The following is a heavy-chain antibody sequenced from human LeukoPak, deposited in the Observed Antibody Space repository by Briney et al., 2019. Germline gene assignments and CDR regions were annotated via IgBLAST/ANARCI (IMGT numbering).Heavy chain of an antibody. J-gene: IGHJ3*02. V-gene: IGHV4-30-2*01. CDR2: IYQSGST. Sequence: SEPLSLPCSVSGVLNSRGGYYWSWIRQPPGKGLEWIGYIYQSGSTHYNPSLKSRVTITVDRSKNQFSLKLSSVTAADTAVYYCARHGDLDAFDIWGQGTMVTVSS. CDR3: ARHGDLDAFDI. D-gene: IGHD7-27*01. CDR1: GVLNSRGGYY.